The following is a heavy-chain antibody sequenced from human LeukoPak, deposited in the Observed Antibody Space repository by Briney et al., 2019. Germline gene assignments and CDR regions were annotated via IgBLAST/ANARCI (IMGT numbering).Heavy chain of an antibody. CDR3: ARGVRYYDILTGYSPNYYFDY. CDR2: IYYSGST. D-gene: IGHD3-9*01. CDR1: GGSISSYY. Sequence: SETQSLTCTVSGGSISSYYWSWIRQPPGKGLEWIGYIYYSGSTNYNPSLKSRVTISVDTSKNQFSLKLSSVTAADTAVYYCARGVRYYDILTGYSPNYYFDYWGQGTLVTVSS. V-gene: IGHV4-59*01. J-gene: IGHJ4*02.